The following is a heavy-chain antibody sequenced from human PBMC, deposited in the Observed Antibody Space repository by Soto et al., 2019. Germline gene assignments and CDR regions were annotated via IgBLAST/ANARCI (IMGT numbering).Heavy chain of an antibody. V-gene: IGHV3-33*01. CDR1: GFTFSSYG. J-gene: IGHJ4*02. D-gene: IGHD3-9*01. CDR2: IWYDGSNK. CDR3: ARDKSDINVLDY. Sequence: QVQLVESGGGVVQPGRSLRLSCAASGFTFSSYGMHWVRQAPGKGLEWVAVIWYDGSNKYYADSVKGRFTISRDNSKNTLYLQMNSLRVEDTAVYYCARDKSDINVLDYWGQGTLVTVSS.